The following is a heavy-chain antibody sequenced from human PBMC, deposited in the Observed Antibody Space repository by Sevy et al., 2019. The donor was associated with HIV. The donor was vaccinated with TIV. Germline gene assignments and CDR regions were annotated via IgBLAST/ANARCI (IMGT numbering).Heavy chain of an antibody. CDR2: VSHSGNT. CDR3: ARLRWDLVVVPGATPGCYFDS. CDR1: GDSINTYY. J-gene: IGHJ4*02. V-gene: IGHV4-59*08. Sequence: SETLSLTCTVSGDSINTYYWSWIRQPPGKGLEWIGYVSHSGNTNYNPPLKSRVSMSLDTSTNQFSRKVKSVTAADTAVYYCARLRWDLVVVPGATPGCYFDSWGQGTLVTVSS. D-gene: IGHD2-2*02.